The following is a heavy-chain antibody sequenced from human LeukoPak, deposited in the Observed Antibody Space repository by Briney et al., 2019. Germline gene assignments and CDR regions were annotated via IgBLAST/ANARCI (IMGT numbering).Heavy chain of an antibody. Sequence: GGSLRLSCAASGFTFSSYDMSWVRQAPGKGPEWVSTISGSGGSTYYADSVKGRFTISRDNSKNTLYLQMNSLTAEDTAIYYCARVKTGSTGWYPFDFWGQGTLVTVSS. CDR2: ISGSGGST. CDR1: GFTFSSYD. D-gene: IGHD6-19*01. J-gene: IGHJ4*02. V-gene: IGHV3-23*01. CDR3: ARVKTGSTGWYPFDF.